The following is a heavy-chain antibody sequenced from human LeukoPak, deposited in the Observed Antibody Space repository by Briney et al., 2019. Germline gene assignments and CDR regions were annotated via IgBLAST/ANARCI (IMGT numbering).Heavy chain of an antibody. CDR2: IYYSGST. V-gene: IGHV4-39*01. Sequence: PSETLSLTCTVSGGSICSSSYHWGWIRQPPGKGLEWIGSIYYSGSTYYNPSLKSRVTISVDTSKNQFSLNLSSVTAADTAVYYCARLYYDSSGYYQICYFDYWGQGTLVTVSS. CDR3: ARLYYDSSGYYQICYFDY. D-gene: IGHD3-22*01. J-gene: IGHJ4*02. CDR1: GGSICSSSYH.